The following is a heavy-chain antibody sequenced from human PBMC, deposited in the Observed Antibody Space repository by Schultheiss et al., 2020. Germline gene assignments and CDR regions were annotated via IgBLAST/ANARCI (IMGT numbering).Heavy chain of an antibody. Sequence: SETLSLTCTVSGGSISSGGYYWSWIRQHPGKGLEWIGYIYYSGSTYYNPSLKSRVTISVDTSKNQFSLKLSSVTAADTAVHYCARHPRITVAGTGLDYWGQGTLVTVSS. D-gene: IGHD6-19*01. V-gene: IGHV4-31*03. J-gene: IGHJ4*02. CDR2: IYYSGST. CDR3: ARHPRITVAGTGLDY. CDR1: GGSISSGGYY.